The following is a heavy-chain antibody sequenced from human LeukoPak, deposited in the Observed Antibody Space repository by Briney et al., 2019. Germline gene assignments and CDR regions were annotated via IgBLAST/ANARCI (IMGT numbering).Heavy chain of an antibody. D-gene: IGHD1-1*01. J-gene: IGHJ4*02. CDR2: MSSGGTYI. Sequence: GGSLRFSCAASGFTFSSYSMTWVRQAPGKGLEWVSSMSSGGTYIYYAGSGKGRFTISRDNAQASLYLQMISLRADDTAVYYCARVSGRLERQSDLDYWGQGTLVIVSS. V-gene: IGHV3-21*01. CDR1: GFTFSSYS. CDR3: ARVSGRLERQSDLDY.